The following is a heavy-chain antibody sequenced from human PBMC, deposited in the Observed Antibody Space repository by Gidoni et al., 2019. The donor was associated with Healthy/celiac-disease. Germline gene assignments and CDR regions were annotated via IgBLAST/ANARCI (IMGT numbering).Heavy chain of an antibody. CDR3: ARDCKGSSDPYYYYYGMDV. CDR2: ISSSSSYT. J-gene: IGHJ6*02. D-gene: IGHD1-26*01. V-gene: IGHV3-11*06. CDR1: GFTFSDYY. Sequence: QVQLVESGGGLVKPGGSLRLSCAASGFTFSDYYMSWIRQAPGKGLEWVSYISSSSSYTNYADSVKGRFTISRDNAKNSLYLQMNSLRAEDTAVYYCARDCKGSSDPYYYYYGMDVWGQGTTVTVSS.